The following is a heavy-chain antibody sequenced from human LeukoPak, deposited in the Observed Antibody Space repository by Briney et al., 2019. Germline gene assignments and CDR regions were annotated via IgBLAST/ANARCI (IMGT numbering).Heavy chain of an antibody. D-gene: IGHD3-10*01. CDR1: GFTFSTYA. V-gene: IGHV3-23*01. J-gene: IGHJ4*02. Sequence: GGSLRLSCAASGFTFSTYAMSWVRQAPGKGLEWVSAIGGSGGSTYYADSVKGRFSISRDDSKNTLYPQMNSLRAEDTAVYYCAKFTRTLVRGALVNWGQGTLVTVSS. CDR2: IGGSGGST. CDR3: AKFTRTLVRGALVN.